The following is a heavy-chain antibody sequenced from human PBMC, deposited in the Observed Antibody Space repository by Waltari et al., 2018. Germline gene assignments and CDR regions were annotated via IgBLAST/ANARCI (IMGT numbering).Heavy chain of an antibody. Sequence: EVQLVESGGGLVQPGRSLRLSCAASGFTFDDYAMHWVRQAPGKGLEWVSGISWNSGSIGYVDSVKGRFTISRDNSKNSLYLQMNSLRAEDTAVYFCSRALEEWGQGSLVTVSS. D-gene: IGHD1-1*01. CDR1: GFTFDDYA. CDR3: SRALEE. J-gene: IGHJ4*02. CDR2: ISWNSGSI. V-gene: IGHV3-9*01.